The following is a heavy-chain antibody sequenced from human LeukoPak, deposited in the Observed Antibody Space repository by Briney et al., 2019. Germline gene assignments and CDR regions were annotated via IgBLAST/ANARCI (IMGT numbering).Heavy chain of an antibody. CDR2: IYYSGSA. CDR3: ARVGGVAATSYYYYYMDV. J-gene: IGHJ6*03. V-gene: IGHV4-59*01. D-gene: IGHD2-15*01. CDR1: GGSFSGYY. Sequence: SETLSLTCAVYGGSFSGYYWSWIRQPPGKGLEWIGYIYYSGSANSNPSLKSRVTISVDTSKNQFSLKLSSVTAADTAVYYCARVGGVAATSYYYYYMDVWGKGTTVTISS.